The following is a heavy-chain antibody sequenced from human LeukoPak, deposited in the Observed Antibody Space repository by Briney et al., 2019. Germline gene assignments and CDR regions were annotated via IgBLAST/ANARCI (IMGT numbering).Heavy chain of an antibody. J-gene: IGHJ5*02. V-gene: IGHV1-2*02. CDR3: ARSIRYCSSTSCFAWFDP. Sequence: ASVKVSCKASGYTFTSYYMHWVRQAPGQGLEWMGWINPNSGGTNYAQKFQGRVTMTRDTSISTAYMELSRLRSDDTAVYYCARSIRYCSSTSCFAWFDPWGQGTLVTVSS. D-gene: IGHD2-2*01. CDR1: GYTFTSYY. CDR2: INPNSGGT.